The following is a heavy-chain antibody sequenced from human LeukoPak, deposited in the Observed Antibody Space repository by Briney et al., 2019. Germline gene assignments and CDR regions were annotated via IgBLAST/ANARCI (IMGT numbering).Heavy chain of an antibody. CDR2: IYHSGST. CDR1: GYSISSGYY. Sequence: PSETLSLTCAVSGYSISSGYYWGWIRQPPGKGLDWIGSIYHSGSTYYNPSLKSRVTISVDTSKNQFSLKLSSVTAADTAVYYCARDYYDSSGYGDYWGQGTLVTVPS. D-gene: IGHD3-22*01. CDR3: ARDYYDSSGYGDY. J-gene: IGHJ4*02. V-gene: IGHV4-38-2*02.